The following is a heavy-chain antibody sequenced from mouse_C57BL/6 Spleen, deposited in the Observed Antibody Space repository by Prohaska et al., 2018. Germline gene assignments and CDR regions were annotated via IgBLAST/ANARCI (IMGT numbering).Heavy chain of an antibody. CDR1: GFTFSCFW. CDR2: INSDGSAI. D-gene: IGHD1-1*01. V-gene: IGHV11-2*01. Sequence: EVQLLETGGGLVQPGGSRGLSFEGSGFTFSCFWMSWVRQTPGKTLEWIGDINSDGSAINYAPYIKDRFTIFRDKDKSTLYLQMSNVRSEDTATYFCMRYINYWYFDVWGTGTTVTVSS. J-gene: IGHJ1*03. CDR3: MRYINYWYFDV.